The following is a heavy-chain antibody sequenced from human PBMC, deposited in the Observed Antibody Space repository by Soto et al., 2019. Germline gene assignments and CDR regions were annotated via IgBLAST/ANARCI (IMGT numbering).Heavy chain of an antibody. Sequence: QVQLVESGGGVVQPGRSLRLSCAASGFTFSSYAIYWVRQAPGKGLEWVAVISYDGRDKYYADSVKGRFTISRDNSENTLYLQMNSLRAEDTAVYYCARAPTMTYNYYDGMDVWGQGTTVTVSS. V-gene: IGHV3-30*04. CDR3: ARAPTMTYNYYDGMDV. D-gene: IGHD4-17*01. J-gene: IGHJ6*02. CDR1: GFTFSSYA. CDR2: ISYDGRDK.